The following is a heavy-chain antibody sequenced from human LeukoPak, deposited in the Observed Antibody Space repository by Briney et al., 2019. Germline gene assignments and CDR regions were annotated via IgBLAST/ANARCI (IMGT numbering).Heavy chain of an antibody. Sequence: SETLSLTCTVSGGSISSGGYYWSWIRQHPGKGLEWIGYIHYSGSTYYNPPLKSRVTISVDTSKNQFSLKLSSVTAADTAVYYCARDRACSGGSCYPSDAFDIWGQGTMVTVSP. CDR1: GGSISSGGYY. V-gene: IGHV4-31*03. CDR3: ARDRACSGGSCYPSDAFDI. J-gene: IGHJ3*02. D-gene: IGHD2-15*01. CDR2: IHYSGST.